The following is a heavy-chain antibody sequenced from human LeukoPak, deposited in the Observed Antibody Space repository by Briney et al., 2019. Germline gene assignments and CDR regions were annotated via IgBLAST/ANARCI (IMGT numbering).Heavy chain of an antibody. Sequence: GGSLSLSCAASGFTFRNAWMSWVRKAPGRGLGWVSCISRSGSLIFYSNSVRGRFTISRDNAKNLLYLHMNSLRVEDTAVYYCARVDRGDYSSSPVPYYNYYMNVWGKGTTVTVSS. CDR2: ISRSGSLI. J-gene: IGHJ6*03. CDR1: GFTFRNAW. CDR3: ARVDRGDYSSSPVPYYNYYMNV. V-gene: IGHV3-21*01. D-gene: IGHD6-13*01.